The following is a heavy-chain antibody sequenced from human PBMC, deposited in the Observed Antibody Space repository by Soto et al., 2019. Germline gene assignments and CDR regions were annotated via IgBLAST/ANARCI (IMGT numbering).Heavy chain of an antibody. J-gene: IGHJ4*02. V-gene: IGHV1-2*02. CDR3: ARQLAYCGGDCYTEPLDY. Sequence: QVQLVQSGAEVKKPGASVKVSCKASGYTFTGYYIHWVRQAPGQWLDWMGWINPNSGGTKYAQKFQGRVTMTRDTSISTAYVDLSRLDSDDTAVYYCARQLAYCGGDCYTEPLDYWGQGTLVTVSS. D-gene: IGHD2-21*02. CDR2: INPNSGGT. CDR1: GYTFTGYY.